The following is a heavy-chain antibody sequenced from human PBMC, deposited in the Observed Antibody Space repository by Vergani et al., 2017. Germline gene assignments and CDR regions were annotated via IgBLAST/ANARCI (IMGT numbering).Heavy chain of an antibody. V-gene: IGHV3-21*01. Sequence: VQLVESGGGLVKPGGSLRLSCAASGFTFSSYSMNWVRQAPGKGLEWVSSISSSSSYIYYADSVKGRFTISRDNAKNSLYLQMNSLRAEDTAVYYCARELGYYYDSSGYSDYWGQGTLVTVSS. CDR2: ISSSSSYI. CDR1: GFTFSSYS. J-gene: IGHJ4*02. D-gene: IGHD3-22*01. CDR3: ARELGYYYDSSGYSDY.